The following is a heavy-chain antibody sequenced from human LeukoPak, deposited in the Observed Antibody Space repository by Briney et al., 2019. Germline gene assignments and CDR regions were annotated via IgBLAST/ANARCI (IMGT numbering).Heavy chain of an antibody. J-gene: IGHJ4*02. CDR3: ARDDSRLLEWLLPDY. D-gene: IGHD3-3*01. CDR2: ISYDGSNK. CDR1: GFTFSSYA. V-gene: IGHV3-30-3*01. Sequence: GRSLRLSCAASGFTFSSYAMHWVRQAPGKGLEWVAVISYDGSNKYYADSVKGRFTISRDNSKNTLYLQMNSLRAEDTAVYYCARDDSRLLEWLLPDYWGQGTLVTVSS.